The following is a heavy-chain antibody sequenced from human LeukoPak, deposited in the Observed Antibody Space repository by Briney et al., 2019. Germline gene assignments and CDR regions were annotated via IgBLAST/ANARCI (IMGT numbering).Heavy chain of an antibody. J-gene: IGHJ4*02. D-gene: IGHD3-16*01. Sequence: SGTLSLTCTVSGGSISSHYWIWIRQPPGKGLEWIGYVYYTGNTNYNPSLKSRVTISIDTSKNQFSLKLTSVTAADTAVYYCARDLSPRGGLYYFDYWGQGTLVTVSS. V-gene: IGHV4-59*11. CDR2: VYYTGNT. CDR1: GGSISSHY. CDR3: ARDLSPRGGLYYFDY.